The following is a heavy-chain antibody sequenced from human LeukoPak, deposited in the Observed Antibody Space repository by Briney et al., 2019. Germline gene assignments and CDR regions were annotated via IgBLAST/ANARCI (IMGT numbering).Heavy chain of an antibody. CDR2: ISYDGSNK. CDR3: ARDRVAVAGTGYYYYYGMDV. D-gene: IGHD6-19*01. V-gene: IGHV3-30*03. CDR1: GFTFSSYG. J-gene: IGHJ6*02. Sequence: LSGGSLRLSCAASGFTFSSYGMHWVRQAPGKGLEWVAVISYDGSNKYYADPVKGRFTISRDNSKNTLFLQMNSLRADDTAVYYCARDRVAVAGTGYYYYYGMDVWGQGTTVTVSS.